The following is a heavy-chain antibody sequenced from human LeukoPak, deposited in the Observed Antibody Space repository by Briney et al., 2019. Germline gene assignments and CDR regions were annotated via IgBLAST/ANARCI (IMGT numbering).Heavy chain of an antibody. V-gene: IGHV3-7*01. Sequence: GSLRLSCAASGFTFSSYWMSWVRQAPGKGLEWVANIKQDGSEKYYVDSVKGRFIISRDNAKKSLYLQMNSLRAEDTAVYYCARDGGRRSPGNYWGQGTLVTVSS. CDR3: ARDGGRRSPGNY. J-gene: IGHJ4*02. CDR2: IKQDGSEK. D-gene: IGHD2-15*01. CDR1: GFTFSSYW.